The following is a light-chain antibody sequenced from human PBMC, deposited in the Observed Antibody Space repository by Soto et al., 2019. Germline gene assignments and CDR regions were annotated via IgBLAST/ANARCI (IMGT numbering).Light chain of an antibody. CDR1: QSISSC. Sequence: DIQMTQSPSTLAASVGDRVTITCRASQSISSCLAWYQQKQGKAPKVLIYDAASLESGVPSRFRGSGSGTEFTITIRSLQPDDFATYYCQQYNSYSTWTFGQGPKVDIK. CDR3: QQYNSYSTWT. J-gene: IGKJ1*01. CDR2: DAA. V-gene: IGKV1-5*01.